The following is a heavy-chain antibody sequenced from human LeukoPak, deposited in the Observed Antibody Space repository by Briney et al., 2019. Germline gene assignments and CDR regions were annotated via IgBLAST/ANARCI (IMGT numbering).Heavy chain of an antibody. V-gene: IGHV3-13*01. CDR3: ARKAYSSGWYHFDD. Sequence: GGSLRLSCGASGYPFSSYDVHWVRQATGKGLEWVSDIGTAGDTYYPGSVKGRFPISREHAQNSLYLQMNSLRAGDTAVYYCARKAYSSGWYHFDDWGQGTLVTVSS. D-gene: IGHD6-13*01. CDR2: IGTAGDT. J-gene: IGHJ4*02. CDR1: GYPFSSYD.